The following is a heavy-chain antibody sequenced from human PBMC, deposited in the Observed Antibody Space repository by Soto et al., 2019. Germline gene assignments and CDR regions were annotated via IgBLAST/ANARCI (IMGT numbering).Heavy chain of an antibody. J-gene: IGHJ5*02. CDR2: IYYSGTT. D-gene: IGHD3-9*01. Sequence: PSETLSLTCTASGGSTRNYFWSWIRQPPGKGLEWIGCIYYSGTTNYNSSLKSRVTISLDTSKNQFSLRLRSVTAADTAVYYCARYVNPYDTAVWFDPWGQGTLVTVSS. V-gene: IGHV4-59*01. CDR3: ARYVNPYDTAVWFDP. CDR1: GGSTRNYF.